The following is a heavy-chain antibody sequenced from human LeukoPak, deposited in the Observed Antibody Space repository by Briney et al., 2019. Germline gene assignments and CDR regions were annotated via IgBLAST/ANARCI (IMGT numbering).Heavy chain of an antibody. CDR3: ARRAGSGWPTLDY. CDR1: GYSISSGYY. J-gene: IGHJ4*02. CDR2: IYHSGNS. Sequence: SETLSLTCAVSGYSISSGYYWGWVRQPPGKGLEWIGSIYHSGNSYYNPSLRSRVTISVDTSKNQFFLKVSSVTAADTAVYYCARRAGSGWPTLDYWGQGTLVTVSS. D-gene: IGHD6-19*01. V-gene: IGHV4-38-2*01.